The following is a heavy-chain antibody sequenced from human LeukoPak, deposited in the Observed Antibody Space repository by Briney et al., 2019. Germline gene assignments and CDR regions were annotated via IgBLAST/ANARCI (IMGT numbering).Heavy chain of an antibody. CDR3: ANYGSVSYFAY. CDR1: GFTFSNYG. CDR2: ISYDGSNK. D-gene: IGHD3-10*01. J-gene: IGHJ4*02. Sequence: PGGSLRLSYAASGFTFSNYGMHWVRQAPGKGLEWVALISYDGSNKYYADSVKGRFTISRDNSKNTLYLQMISLRAEDTAVYYCANYGSVSYFAYWGQGTLVTVSS. V-gene: IGHV3-30*18.